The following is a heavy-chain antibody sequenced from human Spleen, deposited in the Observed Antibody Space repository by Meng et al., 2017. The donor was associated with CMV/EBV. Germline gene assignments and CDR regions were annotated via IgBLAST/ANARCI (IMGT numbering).Heavy chain of an antibody. J-gene: IGHJ4*02. V-gene: IGHV3-23*01. D-gene: IGHD6-6*01. CDR1: GFTFRLYV. CDR2: ISGTGGST. Sequence: GGSLRLSCAASGFTFRLYVVSWVRQAPGKGLEWVSAISGTGGSTHYADSVKGRFTISRDNSKNTLYLQMNSLRAEDTAVYYCAKGEQLVFSFPDYWGQGTLVTVSS. CDR3: AKGEQLVFSFPDY.